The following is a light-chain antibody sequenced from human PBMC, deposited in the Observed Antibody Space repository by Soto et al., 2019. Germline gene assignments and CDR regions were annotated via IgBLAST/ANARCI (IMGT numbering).Light chain of an antibody. CDR2: EVS. CDR3: SSYTTSSTQV. J-gene: IGLJ3*02. V-gene: IGLV2-14*01. Sequence: QSVLTQPASVSGSPGQSITISCTGTSSDIGTYNYVSWYQQHPGKVPKLMIYEVSNRPSGVSNRFSGSKSGNTASLAISGLQAEDEADYYCSSYTTSSTQVFGGGTKLT. CDR1: SSDIGTYNY.